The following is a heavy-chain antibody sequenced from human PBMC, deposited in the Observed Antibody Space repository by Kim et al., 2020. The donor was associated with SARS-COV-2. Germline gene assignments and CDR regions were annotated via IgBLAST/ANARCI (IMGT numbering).Heavy chain of an antibody. J-gene: IGHJ4*02. V-gene: IGHV4-31*02. Sequence: STYYNPSLKSRVTISVDTSKNQFSLKLSSVTAADTAVYYCARDGYQAFDYWGQGTLVTVSS. CDR3: ARDGYQAFDY. CDR2: ST. D-gene: IGHD5-12*01.